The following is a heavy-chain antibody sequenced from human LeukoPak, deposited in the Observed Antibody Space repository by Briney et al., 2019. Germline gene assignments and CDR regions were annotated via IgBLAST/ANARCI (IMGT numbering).Heavy chain of an antibody. D-gene: IGHD4-17*01. V-gene: IGHV3-21*01. J-gene: IGHJ4*02. CDR3: ARDRVLGIYGDYDSDY. CDR2: ISSSSSYI. CDR1: GFTFSSYS. Sequence: GSLRLSCAASGFTFSSYSMNWVRQAPGKGREWVSSISSSSSYIYYADSVEGRFTISRDNAKNSLYLQMNSLRAEDTAVYYCARDRVLGIYGDYDSDYWGQGTLVTVSS.